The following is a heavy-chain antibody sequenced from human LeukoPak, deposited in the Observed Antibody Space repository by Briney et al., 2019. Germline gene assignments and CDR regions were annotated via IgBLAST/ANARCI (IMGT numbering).Heavy chain of an antibody. CDR2: ISIGAGTI. CDR3: ARAGDGHLDY. D-gene: IGHD1-1*01. V-gene: IGHV3-11*01. Sequence: GSLRLSCAASGFTFSAHYMSWIRQAPGKGLEWVSYISIGAGTIYYADSVKGRFAISRDNAKNSPYLEMNSLRVEDTAVYYCARAGDGHLDYWGQGTLVIVSS. J-gene: IGHJ4*02. CDR1: GFTFSAHY.